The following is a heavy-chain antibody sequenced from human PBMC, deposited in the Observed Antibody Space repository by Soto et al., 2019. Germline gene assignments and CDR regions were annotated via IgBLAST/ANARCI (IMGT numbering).Heavy chain of an antibody. D-gene: IGHD2-15*01. CDR1: GGSISSSTYY. J-gene: IGHJ6*02. Sequence: PSENLSLTCTVSGGSISSSTYYWCWMRQPPGKGLEWIASFFIGGNTYYNPSLKSRVTISVDTSKNRFSLKLSSVTAADTAVYYCARHLTYCSAGSCYSDFPYYGMDVWGQGTTVTVSS. CDR3: ARHLTYCSAGSCYSDFPYYGMDV. V-gene: IGHV4-39*01. CDR2: FFIGGNT.